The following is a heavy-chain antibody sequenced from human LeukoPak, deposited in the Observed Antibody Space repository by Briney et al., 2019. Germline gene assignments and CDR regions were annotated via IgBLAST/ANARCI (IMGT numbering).Heavy chain of an antibody. V-gene: IGHV4-39*07. CDR3: ARKGIAAAVDY. D-gene: IGHD6-13*01. Sequence: SETLSLTCTVSGGSISSSSYYWGWIRQPPGKGLEWIGSIYYSGSTYYNPSLKSRVTISVDKSKNQFSLKLSSVTAADTAVYYCARKGIAAAVDYWGQGTLVTVSS. CDR2: IYYSGST. J-gene: IGHJ4*02. CDR1: GGSISSSSYY.